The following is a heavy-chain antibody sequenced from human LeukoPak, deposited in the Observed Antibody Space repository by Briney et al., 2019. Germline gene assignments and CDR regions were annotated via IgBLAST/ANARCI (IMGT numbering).Heavy chain of an antibody. Sequence: ASVTVSCKASGYTFTIYGISWVRQAPGQGLEWMGWISVYNGNTNYAQKLQGRVTMTTDTSTSTAYMELRSLRSDDTAVYYCARDWEFEGGSYSNFDYWGQGTLVTVSS. J-gene: IGHJ4*02. CDR1: GYTFTIYG. V-gene: IGHV1-18*01. CDR2: ISVYNGNT. D-gene: IGHD1-26*01. CDR3: ARDWEFEGGSYSNFDY.